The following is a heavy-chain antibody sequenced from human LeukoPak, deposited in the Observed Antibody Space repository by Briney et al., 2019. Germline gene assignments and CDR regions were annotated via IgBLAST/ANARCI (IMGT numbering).Heavy chain of an antibody. D-gene: IGHD2-2*01. CDR3: ARHEVVPTVYDAFDM. J-gene: IGHJ3*02. V-gene: IGHV4-39*01. Sequence: PSETLSLTCTVSGGSISSSSYYWGWIRQPPGKGLEWIGSIYYSGSTYYNPSLKSRVTISVDTSKNQFSLKLNSVTAADTAVYYCARHEVVPTVYDAFDMWGQGTMVTVSS. CDR2: IYYSGST. CDR1: GGSISSSSYY.